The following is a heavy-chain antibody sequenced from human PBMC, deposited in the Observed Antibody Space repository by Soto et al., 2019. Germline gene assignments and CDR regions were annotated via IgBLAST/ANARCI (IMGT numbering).Heavy chain of an antibody. J-gene: IGHJ4*02. CDR3: ATVPDY. CDR1: GGSISSGGYS. V-gene: IGHV4-30-2*01. Sequence: SQTLSLTFAVSGGSISSGGYSWSCIRQPPGKGLEWIGYMYHSGSTYYTPSLKSRVTISIDRSKNQFSLKLSSVTAADTAVYYCATVPDYWGQGILVTVST. CDR2: MYHSGST. D-gene: IGHD2-2*01.